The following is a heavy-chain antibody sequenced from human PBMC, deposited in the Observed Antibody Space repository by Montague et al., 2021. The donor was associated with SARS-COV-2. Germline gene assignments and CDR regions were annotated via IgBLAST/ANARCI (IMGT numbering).Heavy chain of an antibody. CDR2: IYASGST. V-gene: IGHV4-4*07. D-gene: IGHD3-16*01. J-gene: IGHJ4*02. CDR3: VRDGGNWYYFDY. CDR1: GVSITSYY. Sequence: SETLSLTCSISGVSITSYYWSWVRQPAGKGLEWIGHIYASGSTNXSPSLKSRVRSSIDNPKNQFSLKLESLTAADTAVYYCVRDGGNWYYFDYWGQGALVTVSS.